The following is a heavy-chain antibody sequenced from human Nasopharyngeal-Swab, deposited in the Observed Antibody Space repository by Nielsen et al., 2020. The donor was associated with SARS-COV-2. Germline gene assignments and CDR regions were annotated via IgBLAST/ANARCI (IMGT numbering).Heavy chain of an antibody. CDR1: GGTFSSYA. J-gene: IGHJ6*02. V-gene: IGHV1-69*06. D-gene: IGHD3-22*01. CDR2: IIPIFGTA. Sequence: SVKVSCKASGGTFSSYAISWVRQAPGQGLEWMGGIIPIFGTAHYAQKFQGRVTITADKSTSTAYMELSSLRSEDTAVYYWASYYDSSGYLPGGYGMDVWGQGNTVTVSS. CDR3: ASYYDSSGYLPGGYGMDV.